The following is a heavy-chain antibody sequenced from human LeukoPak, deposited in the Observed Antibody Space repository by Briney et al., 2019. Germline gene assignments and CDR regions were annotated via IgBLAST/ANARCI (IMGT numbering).Heavy chain of an antibody. CDR3: VRDRELNY. V-gene: IGHV4-61*01. CDR2: VYYSGST. J-gene: IGHJ4*02. Sequence: SETLSLTCTVSGGSVRSDSYYWSWIRQPPGKGLEWIGYVYYSGSTNYNPSLKSRVTISVDTSKSQFSLKLRSVTAADTAVYYCVRDRELNYWGQGTLVTVSS. CDR1: GGSVRSDSYY. D-gene: IGHD1-26*01.